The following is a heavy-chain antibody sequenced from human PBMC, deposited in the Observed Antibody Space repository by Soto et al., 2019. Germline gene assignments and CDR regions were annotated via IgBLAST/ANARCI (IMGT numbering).Heavy chain of an antibody. Sequence: QVQLVESGGGVVQPGRSLGRSCAASGFTFSTYGMHWVRQAPGKGLEWLAVISNNGINKYYADSVKGRFTISRDNSKDTLFLQMNSLRGEDTAIYYCARVIRADSTSSNFYYYSGLDVWGQRTTVTVSS. CDR2: ISNNGINK. CDR1: GFTFSTYG. J-gene: IGHJ6*02. V-gene: IGHV3-30*03. CDR3: ARVIRADSTSSNFYYYSGLDV. D-gene: IGHD6-6*01.